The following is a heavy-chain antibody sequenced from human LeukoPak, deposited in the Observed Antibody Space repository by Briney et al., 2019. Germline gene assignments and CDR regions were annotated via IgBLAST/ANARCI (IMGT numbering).Heavy chain of an antibody. CDR1: GGSISSSSYY. CDR3: AREPPPVTTQGCAFDI. J-gene: IGHJ3*02. V-gene: IGHV4-39*07. Sequence: SETLSLTCSVSGGSISSSSYYWGWIRQPPGKGLEWIGSMYYSGSTYYNPSLKSRVTISVDTSRNQFSLKLSSVTAADTAVYYCAREPPPVTTQGCAFDIWGQGTMVTVSS. D-gene: IGHD4-11*01. CDR2: MYYSGST.